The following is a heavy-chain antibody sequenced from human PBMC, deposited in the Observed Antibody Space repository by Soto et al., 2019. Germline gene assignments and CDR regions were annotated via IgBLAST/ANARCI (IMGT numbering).Heavy chain of an antibody. CDR2: IYWDDDK. Sequence: QITLKESGPTLVKPTQTLTLTCTFSGFSLSTSGVGVGWIRQPPGQALEWLALIYWDDDKRYSPSLQSRPTITKENSKNQVVLTITNMDPVDTATYYCPHTRRGSHFDYWGQGTLVTVSS. V-gene: IGHV2-5*02. CDR3: PHTRRGSHFDY. D-gene: IGHD3-16*01. J-gene: IGHJ4*02. CDR1: GFSLSTSGVG.